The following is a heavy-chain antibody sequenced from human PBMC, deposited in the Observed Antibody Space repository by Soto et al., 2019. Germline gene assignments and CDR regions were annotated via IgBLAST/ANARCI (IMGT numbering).Heavy chain of an antibody. CDR2: ISGSGGST. V-gene: IGHV3-23*01. CDR1: GFTFSSYA. J-gene: IGHJ4*02. CDR3: AKDGEYYYDSSGPFDY. Sequence: GGSLRLSCAASGFTFSSYAMSWVRQAPGKGLEWVSAISGSGGSTYYADSVKGRFTISRDNSKNTLYLQMNSLRAEDTAVYYCAKDGEYYYDSSGPFDYWGQGTLVTVSS. D-gene: IGHD3-22*01.